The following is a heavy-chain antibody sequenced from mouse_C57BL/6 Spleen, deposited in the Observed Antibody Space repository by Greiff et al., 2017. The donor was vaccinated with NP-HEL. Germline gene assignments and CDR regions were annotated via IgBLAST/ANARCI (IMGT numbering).Heavy chain of an antibody. CDR3: ARWKFWAMDY. J-gene: IGHJ4*01. Sequence: EVQLQQSGPELVKPGASVKISCKASGYTFTDYYMNWVKQSHGKSLEWIGDINPNNGGTSYNQKFKGKATLTVDKSSSTAYMELRSLTSEDSAVYYCARWKFWAMDYWGQGTSVTVSS. V-gene: IGHV1-26*01. CDR1: GYTFTDYY. CDR2: INPNNGGT.